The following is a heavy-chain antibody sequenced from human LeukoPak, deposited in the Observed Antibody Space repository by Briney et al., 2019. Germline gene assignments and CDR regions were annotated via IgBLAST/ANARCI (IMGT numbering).Heavy chain of an antibody. CDR2: ISAYNGNT. V-gene: IGHV1-18*01. D-gene: IGHD3-10*01. CDR3: ASQSAGWGPFDY. CDR1: GYTFTSYG. Sequence: GASVKVSCKASGYTFTSYGISWVRQAPGQGLEWMGWISAYNGNTNYAQKLQGRVTMTTDTSTSTAYMELRSQRSDDTAAYYCASQSAGWGPFDYWGQGTLVTVSS. J-gene: IGHJ4*02.